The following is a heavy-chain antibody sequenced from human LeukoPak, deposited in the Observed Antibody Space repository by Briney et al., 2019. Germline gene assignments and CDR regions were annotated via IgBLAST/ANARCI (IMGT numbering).Heavy chain of an antibody. V-gene: IGHV4-39*07. D-gene: IGHD3-22*01. CDR3: ARGQSGYYDY. CDR1: GGSISSSSYY. Sequence: PSETLSLTCTVSGGSISSSSYYWGWIRQPPGKGLEWIGSIYYSGSTYYNPSLKSRVTISVDTSKNQFSLKLSSVTAADTAVYYCARGQSGYYDYWGQGTLVTVSS. CDR2: IYYSGST. J-gene: IGHJ4*02.